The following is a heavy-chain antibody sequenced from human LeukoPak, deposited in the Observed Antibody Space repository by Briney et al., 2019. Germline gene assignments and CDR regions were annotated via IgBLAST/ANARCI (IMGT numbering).Heavy chain of an antibody. CDR2: IYPGDSDT. Sequence: GESLKISCKGSGYSFTSYWIGWVRQMPGKGLEWMGIIYPGDSDTRYSPSFQGQVTISADKSISTAYLQWSSLKASDTAMYYCARQGDYGGMYNWFDPWGQGTLVTVSS. CDR3: ARQGDYGGMYNWFDP. CDR1: GYSFTSYW. J-gene: IGHJ5*02. V-gene: IGHV5-51*01. D-gene: IGHD4-23*01.